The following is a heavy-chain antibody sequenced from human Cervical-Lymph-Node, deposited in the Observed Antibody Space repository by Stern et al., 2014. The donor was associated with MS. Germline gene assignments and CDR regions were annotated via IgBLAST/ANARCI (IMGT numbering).Heavy chain of an antibody. Sequence: QVQLQESGPGLVKPSETLSLTCTVSGGSISSNYWSWIRQPPGKGLEWIGYLYYSGNTNYNPSLKSRVTTSVDTSKNQFSLSLCSVTAADTAVYYCARHGPPRRRDDSNHPNFDYWGPGTLVAVSS. J-gene: IGHJ4*02. V-gene: IGHV4-59*08. CDR3: ARHGPPRRRDDSNHPNFDY. CDR2: LYYSGNT. CDR1: GGSISSNY. D-gene: IGHD5-24*01.